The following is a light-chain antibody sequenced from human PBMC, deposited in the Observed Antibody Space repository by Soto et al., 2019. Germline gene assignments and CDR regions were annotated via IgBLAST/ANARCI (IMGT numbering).Light chain of an antibody. CDR1: QRIDTW. CDR2: KAS. V-gene: IGKV1-5*03. Sequence: DIQMTQSPSSLSASVGXRVXITCXASQRIDTWLAWYQQKPGKAPKLLIYKASTLKSGVPSRFSGSGSGTEFTLTISSLQPDDFATYYCQHYNSYSEAFGQGTKVDNK. J-gene: IGKJ1*01. CDR3: QHYNSYSEA.